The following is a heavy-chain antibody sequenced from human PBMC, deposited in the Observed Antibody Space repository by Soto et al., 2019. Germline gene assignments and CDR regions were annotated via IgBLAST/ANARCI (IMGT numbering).Heavy chain of an antibody. Sequence: PRESLKISCQGSGYNFATHWIGWVRHKAGKGLEWMGIIFPGDAETRYSPSFQGHITISADKSISIAYLRWSSLKASDTGMYYCATPGGFGMDVWGQGTTVTV. D-gene: IGHD5-12*01. V-gene: IGHV5-51*01. J-gene: IGHJ6*02. CDR1: GYNFATHW. CDR2: IFPGDAET. CDR3: ATPGGFGMDV.